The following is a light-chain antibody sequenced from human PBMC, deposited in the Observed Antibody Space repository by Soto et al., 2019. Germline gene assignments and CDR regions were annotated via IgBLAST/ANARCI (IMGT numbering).Light chain of an antibody. V-gene: IGKV1-5*01. CDR2: GAS. J-gene: IGKJ1*01. CDR1: QDISGW. CDR3: QQYQSYPRT. Sequence: DIPMTQSPSTLPASVGDRVTITCRASQDISGWLAWFQQRPGKVPKLLIFGASSLEGDVPSRFSGRGSGTEFSLSINSLQPEDSATYYCQQYQSYPRTFGQGTKVEI.